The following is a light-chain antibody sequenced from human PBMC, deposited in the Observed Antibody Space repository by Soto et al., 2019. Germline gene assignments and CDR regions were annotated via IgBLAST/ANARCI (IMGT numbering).Light chain of an antibody. J-gene: IGLJ2*01. CDR1: SSDVGGYNY. V-gene: IGLV2-14*01. CDR2: DVS. CDR3: SSYTSSSRGV. Sequence: QSALTQPASVSGSPGQSITISCTGTSSDVGGYNYVSWYQQHPGKAPKLMIYDVSNRPSGVSNRFSGSKSGNTASLTISGLQAEDEADYYYSSYTSSSRGVFGGGTKLTVL.